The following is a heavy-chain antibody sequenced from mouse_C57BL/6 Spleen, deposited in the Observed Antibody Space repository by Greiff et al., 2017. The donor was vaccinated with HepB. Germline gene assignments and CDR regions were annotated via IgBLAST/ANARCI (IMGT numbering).Heavy chain of an antibody. D-gene: IGHD1-1*01. CDR1: GYTFTSYW. J-gene: IGHJ2*01. CDR2: IYPGSGST. CDR3: ARPLYGRGSSYGNYFDY. Sequence: VQLQQPGAELVKPGASVKMSCKASGYTFTSYWITWVKQRPGQGLEWIGDIYPGSGSTNYNEKFKSKATLTVDTSSSTAYMQLSSLTSEDSAVYYCARPLYGRGSSYGNYFDYWSQGTTLTVSS. V-gene: IGHV1-55*01.